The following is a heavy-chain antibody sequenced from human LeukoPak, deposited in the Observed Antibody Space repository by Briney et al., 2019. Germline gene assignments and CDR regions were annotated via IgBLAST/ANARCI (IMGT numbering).Heavy chain of an antibody. Sequence: PGGSLRLSCAASGFTFTGYSMNWVRQAPGKGLEWVSSISSSSTYIYYADSLKGRFTISRDNAKNSLYLQMNSLRAEDTAVYYCARRYSSGSLETYFDLWGRGTLVTVSS. D-gene: IGHD6-25*01. CDR2: ISSSSTYI. CDR1: GFTFTGYS. J-gene: IGHJ2*01. V-gene: IGHV3-21*01. CDR3: ARRYSSGSLETYFDL.